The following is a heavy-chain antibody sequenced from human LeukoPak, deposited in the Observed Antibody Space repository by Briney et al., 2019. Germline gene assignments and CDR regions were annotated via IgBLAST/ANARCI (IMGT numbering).Heavy chain of an antibody. CDR2: IYTSGNTRDTST. V-gene: IGHV4-4*07. CDR3: AIDTFSSGWWDYSDY. Sequence: SETLSLTCSVSGDSASGFYWSWIRLPAGKGLEWIGRIYTSGNTRDTSTKYNPSLKSRVSMSVDTSKNQFSLKLRSVTAADTAIYYCAIDTFSSGWWDYSDYWGQGTLVTVSS. CDR1: GDSASGFY. J-gene: IGHJ4*02. D-gene: IGHD6-19*01.